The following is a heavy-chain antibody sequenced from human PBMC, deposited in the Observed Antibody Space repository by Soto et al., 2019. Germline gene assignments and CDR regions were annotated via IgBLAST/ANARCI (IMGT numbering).Heavy chain of an antibody. CDR1: GGAFSSYA. D-gene: IGHD5-12*01. CDR3: AKKGMVATSRPQARYDGMDV. V-gene: IGHV1-69*06. J-gene: IGHJ6*02. Sequence: SVKVSCKASGGAFSSYAISWVRQAPGQGLEWMGGIIPIFGTANYAQKFQGRVTITADKSTSTAYMELSSLRSEDTAVYYCAKKGMVATSRPQARYDGMDVWGQGTTVTVSS. CDR2: IIPIFGTA.